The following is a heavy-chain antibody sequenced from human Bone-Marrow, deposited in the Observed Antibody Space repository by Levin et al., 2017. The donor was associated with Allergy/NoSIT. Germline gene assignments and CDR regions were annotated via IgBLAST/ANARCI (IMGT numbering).Heavy chain of an antibody. CDR1: GGSFSNYA. Sequence: SVKVSCKASGGSFSNYAFNWVRQAPGLGLEWLGGIVPIFDVAEYGQPFQGRVTITADASTSTVYLELRSLTSEDTADYYCTRGTSFGHYIASDSAVDFWGQGTTVTVSS. CDR2: IVPIFDVA. V-gene: IGHV1-69*13. D-gene: IGHD4-17*01. J-gene: IGHJ6*02. CDR3: TRGTSFGHYIASDSAVDF.